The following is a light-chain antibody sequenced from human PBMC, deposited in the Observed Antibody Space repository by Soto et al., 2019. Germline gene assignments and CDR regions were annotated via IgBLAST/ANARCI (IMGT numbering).Light chain of an antibody. J-gene: IGLJ2*01. V-gene: IGLV1-47*02. CDR1: SSNIGTNF. CDR3: AAWDDSLTAVV. Sequence: QSVLTQPPSASGTPGQRVTISCSGSSSNIGTNFVYWYQHLPGTAPKLLIYNDNRRPSGVPDRFSGSKAGTSASLDISGLRSEDESDYYCAAWDDSLTAVVFGGGTKVTVL. CDR2: NDN.